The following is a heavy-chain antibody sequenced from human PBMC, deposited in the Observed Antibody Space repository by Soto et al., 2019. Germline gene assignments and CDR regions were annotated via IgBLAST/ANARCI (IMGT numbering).Heavy chain of an antibody. CDR1: GFTFRNNG. J-gene: IGHJ6*02. CDR2: ISYDGNNK. Sequence: GGSLRLSSEASGFTFRNNGMHWVRQVPGKVLEWVAVISYDGNNKYYADSVKGRFTISRDNSKNTVYLQMNNLRAEDTAMYYCAKGGSGNYLTYYYYYGMDVWGQGTTVTVCS. CDR3: AKGGSGNYLTYYYYYGMDV. D-gene: IGHD3-22*01. V-gene: IGHV3-30*18.